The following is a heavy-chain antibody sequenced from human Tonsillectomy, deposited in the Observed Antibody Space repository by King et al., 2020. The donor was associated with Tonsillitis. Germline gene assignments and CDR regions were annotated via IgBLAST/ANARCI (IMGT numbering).Heavy chain of an antibody. CDR1: GGSINSNNYR. V-gene: IGHV4-39*07. CDR3: ARIAGGEFNLNDYFDY. J-gene: IGHJ4*02. CDR2: IYYTGSS. D-gene: IGHD3-16*01. Sequence: QLQESGPGLGKPSETLSLTCTVSGGSINSNNYRWGWVRQPPGKGLEWIGSIYYTGSSYYNPSLKSRVTMSADTSNNQFSLKLSSVTAADTAVYYCARIAGGEFNLNDYFDYGGQATLVTVSS.